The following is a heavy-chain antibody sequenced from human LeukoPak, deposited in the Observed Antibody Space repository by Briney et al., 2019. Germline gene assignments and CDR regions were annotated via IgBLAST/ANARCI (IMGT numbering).Heavy chain of an antibody. Sequence: PSETLSLTCAVYGGSLTTHWWTWIRQSAGRGLEWVGEINHSGHTNYNPSFESRLTVSIDKSKNQFSLRLSSVTAADTAIYYCARGRVYFRDLTSLRGVIPFDSRGQGTPVIVSS. CDR2: INHSGHT. D-gene: IGHD3-10*01. V-gene: IGHV4-34*01. CDR3: ARGRVYFRDLTSLRGVIPFDS. J-gene: IGHJ4*02. CDR1: GGSLTTHW.